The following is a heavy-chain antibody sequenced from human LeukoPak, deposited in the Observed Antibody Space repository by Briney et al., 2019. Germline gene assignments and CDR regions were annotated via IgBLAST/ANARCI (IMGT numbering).Heavy chain of an antibody. V-gene: IGHV3-48*04. CDR3: ARDGGSSWYFDY. CDR1: GFTFSSYG. D-gene: IGHD6-13*01. CDR2: ISSSGNTT. Sequence: AGGSLRLSCAASGFTFSSYGMNWVRQAPGKGLEWVSYISSSGNTTYHADSVKGRFTISRDNAKNSLYLQMSSLRAEDTAVYYCARDGGSSWYFDYWGQGTLVTVSS. J-gene: IGHJ4*02.